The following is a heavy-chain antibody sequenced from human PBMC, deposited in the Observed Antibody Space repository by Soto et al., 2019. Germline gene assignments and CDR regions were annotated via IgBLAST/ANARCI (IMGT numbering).Heavy chain of an antibody. Sequence: PSETLSLTCTVSGGSISSYYWSWIRQPPGKGLEWIGYIYYSGSTNYNPSLKSRVTISVDTSKNQFSLKLSSVTAAGTAVYYCARSRLTTVVTLFDYWGQGTLVTVSS. D-gene: IGHD4-17*01. CDR2: IYYSGST. J-gene: IGHJ4*02. CDR3: ARSRLTTVVTLFDY. V-gene: IGHV4-59*01. CDR1: GGSISSYY.